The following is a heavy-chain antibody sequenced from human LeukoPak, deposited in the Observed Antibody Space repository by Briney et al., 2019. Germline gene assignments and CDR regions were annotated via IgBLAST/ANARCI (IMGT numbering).Heavy chain of an antibody. D-gene: IGHD3-10*01. CDR2: INPSGGST. J-gene: IGHJ4*02. V-gene: IGHV1-46*01. CDR3: AKDHSPFRGVGHSDY. Sequence: ASVKVSCKASGYTFTSYYMHWVRQAPGQGLEWMGIINPSGGSTSYAQKFQGRVTMTRDTSTSTVYMELSSLRSEDTAVYYCAKDHSPFRGVGHSDYWGQGTLVTGSS. CDR1: GYTFTSYY.